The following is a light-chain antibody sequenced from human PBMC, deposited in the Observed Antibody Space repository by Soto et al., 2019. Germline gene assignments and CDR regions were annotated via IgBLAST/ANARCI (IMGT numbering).Light chain of an antibody. Sequence: DIVMTQSPLSLPVTPGEPASISCRSSQSLLHSDGYIYLDWYLQRPGQSPQLLICLGSNRASGVPDRFSGSGSGTHFTLTISRVEAEYFGVYYCMQALQTPWTVGQGTRVEVK. V-gene: IGKV2-28*01. CDR1: QSLLHSDGYIY. CDR2: LGS. CDR3: MQALQTPWT. J-gene: IGKJ1*01.